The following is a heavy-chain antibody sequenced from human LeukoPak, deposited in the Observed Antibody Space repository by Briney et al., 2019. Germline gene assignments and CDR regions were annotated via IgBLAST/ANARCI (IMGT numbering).Heavy chain of an antibody. CDR2: IYSGGST. Sequence: GGSLRLSCAASGFTVSSNYMSWVRQAPGKGLEWVSVIYSGGSTYYADSVKARFTISRDNSKNTLYLQMNSLRAEDTAVYYCAREIIQLPGYFDYWGQGTLVTVSS. D-gene: IGHD5-18*01. V-gene: IGHV3-53*01. J-gene: IGHJ4*02. CDR1: GFTVSSNY. CDR3: AREIIQLPGYFDY.